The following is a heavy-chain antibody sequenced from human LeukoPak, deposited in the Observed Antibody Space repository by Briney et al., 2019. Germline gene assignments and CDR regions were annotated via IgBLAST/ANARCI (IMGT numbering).Heavy chain of an antibody. Sequence: GGYLTLYSSASGFTFSSYAMSWVRQAPGKGLEWVSAISGSGGSTYYADSVKGRFTISRDNSKNTLYLQMNILRAEDTAVYYCAKAVTGYYPYAFDIWGQGTMVTVSS. CDR2: ISGSGGST. J-gene: IGHJ3*02. CDR1: GFTFSSYA. CDR3: AKAVTGYYPYAFDI. D-gene: IGHD3-9*01. V-gene: IGHV3-23*01.